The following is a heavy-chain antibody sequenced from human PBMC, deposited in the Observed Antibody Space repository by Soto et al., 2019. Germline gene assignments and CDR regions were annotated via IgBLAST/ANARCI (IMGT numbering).Heavy chain of an antibody. Sequence: GGSLRLSCAASGFTFSSYWMSWVRQAPGKGLEWVANIKQDGSEKYYVDSVKGRFTISRDNAKNSLYLQMNSLRAEDTAVYYCAREMSYDFWSGYFDYWGQGTLVTVSS. J-gene: IGHJ4*02. CDR2: IKQDGSEK. CDR3: AREMSYDFWSGYFDY. D-gene: IGHD3-3*01. CDR1: GFTFSSYW. V-gene: IGHV3-7*01.